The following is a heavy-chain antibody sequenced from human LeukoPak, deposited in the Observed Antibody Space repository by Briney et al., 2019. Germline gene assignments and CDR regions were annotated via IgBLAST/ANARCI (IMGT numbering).Heavy chain of an antibody. CDR3: ARETAGSFTDY. V-gene: IGHV4-59*01. CDR1: GGSISSYY. D-gene: IGHD1-26*01. J-gene: IGHJ4*02. Sequence: PSETLSLTCTVSGGSISSYYWSWIRQPPGKGLEWIGYIYYSGSTNYNPSLKSRVTISVDTSKNQFSLKLSSVTAADTAVYYCARETAGSFTDYWGQGTLVTVSS. CDR2: IYYSGST.